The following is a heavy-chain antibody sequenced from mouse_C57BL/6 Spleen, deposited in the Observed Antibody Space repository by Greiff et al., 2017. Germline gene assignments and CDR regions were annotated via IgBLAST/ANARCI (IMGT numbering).Heavy chain of an antibody. CDR1: GYSITSGYY. V-gene: IGHV3-6*01. CDR3: ARGNYGSSSGYFDV. J-gene: IGHJ1*03. D-gene: IGHD1-1*01. Sequence: EVQLVESGPGLVKPSQSLSLTCSVTGYSITSGYYWNWIRQFPGNKLEWMGYISYDGSNNYNPSLKNRISITRDTSKNQFFLKLNSVTTEDTATYYCARGNYGSSSGYFDVWGTGTTVTVSS. CDR2: ISYDGSN.